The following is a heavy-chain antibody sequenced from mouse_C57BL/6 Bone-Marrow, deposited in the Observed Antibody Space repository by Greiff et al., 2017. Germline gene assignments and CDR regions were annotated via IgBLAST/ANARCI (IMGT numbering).Heavy chain of an antibody. D-gene: IGHD5-2*01. V-gene: IGHV5-6*02. CDR3: ARRNSPFAY. CDR1: GFTFSSYG. CDR2: ISSGGSYT. J-gene: IGHJ3*01. Sequence: EVMLVESGGDLVKPGGSLKLSCAASGFTFSSYGMSWVRQTPDKRLEWVATISSGGSYTYYPDSVKGRFTISRDNAKNTLYLQMSSLKSEDTAMYYCARRNSPFAYWGQGTLVTVSA.